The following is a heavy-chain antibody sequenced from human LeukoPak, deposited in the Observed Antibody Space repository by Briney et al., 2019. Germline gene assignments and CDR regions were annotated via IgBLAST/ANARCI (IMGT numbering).Heavy chain of an antibody. CDR1: GGSVSSYY. V-gene: IGHV4-59*02. J-gene: IGHJ6*02. CDR3: SRVPGDWSNPEYYYALDV. D-gene: IGHD3-9*01. CDR2: IYHSGST. Sequence: SETLSLTCTVSGGSVSSYYWSWIRQPPGKGLEWIGYIYHSGSTYYNPSLKSRVTISVDRSKNQFSLKLSSVTAEDTAVYYCSRVPGDWSNPEYYYALDVWGQGTTVTVSS.